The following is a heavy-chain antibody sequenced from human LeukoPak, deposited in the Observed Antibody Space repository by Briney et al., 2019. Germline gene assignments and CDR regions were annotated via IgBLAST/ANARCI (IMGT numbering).Heavy chain of an antibody. V-gene: IGHV3-48*01. J-gene: IGHJ6*03. Sequence: PGGSLRLSCAASGFTFSSYSMNWVRQAPGKGLEWVSYISSSSSTIYYADSVKGRFTISRDNAKNSLYLQMNSLRAEDTAVYYCARVSYDFWSSLTYYMDVWGKGATVTVSS. CDR3: ARVSYDFWSSLTYYMDV. CDR2: ISSSSSTI. D-gene: IGHD3-3*01. CDR1: GFTFSSYS.